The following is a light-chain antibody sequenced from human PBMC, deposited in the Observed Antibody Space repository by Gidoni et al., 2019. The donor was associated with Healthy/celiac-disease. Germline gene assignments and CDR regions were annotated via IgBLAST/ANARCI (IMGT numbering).Light chain of an antibody. J-gene: IGKJ5*01. CDR2: DAS. Sequence: EILLPQSPATLSLSPGERATLSCRASQSVSSYLAWYQQKPGQAPRLLIYDASNRATGIPARFSGSGSGTDFTLTISSLEPEDLAVYYCQQRSNWPPLVTFGQGTRLEIK. V-gene: IGKV3-11*01. CDR3: QQRSNWPPLVT. CDR1: QSVSSY.